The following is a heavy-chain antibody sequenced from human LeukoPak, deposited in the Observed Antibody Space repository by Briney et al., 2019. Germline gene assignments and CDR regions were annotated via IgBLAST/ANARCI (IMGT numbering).Heavy chain of an antibody. CDR1: IFDDYG. CDR3: ARSPRLHYFDY. V-gene: IGHV4-30-4*08. Sequence: IFDDYGMSWVRHAPGKGLEWIGYIYYSGSTYYNPSLKSRVTISVDTSKNQFSLKLSSVTAAGTAVYYCARSPRLHYFDYWGQGTLVTVSS. J-gene: IGHJ4*02. CDR2: IYYSGST.